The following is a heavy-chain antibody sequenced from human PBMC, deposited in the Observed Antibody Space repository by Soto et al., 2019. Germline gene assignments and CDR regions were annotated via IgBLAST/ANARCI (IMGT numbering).Heavy chain of an antibody. V-gene: IGHV3-48*02. Sequence: EVQLVESGGGLVQPGGSLRLSCAASGFTFSSYSVNWVRQAPGKGLEWVSYVSGDSHTIYYADSVKGRFTISRDNAKNSLYLQKNSLRDEDTAVYYCARVGRGSPVFEYLGQGTLVTVSS. D-gene: IGHD2-15*01. J-gene: IGHJ4*02. CDR3: ARVGRGSPVFEY. CDR2: VSGDSHTI. CDR1: GFTFSSYS.